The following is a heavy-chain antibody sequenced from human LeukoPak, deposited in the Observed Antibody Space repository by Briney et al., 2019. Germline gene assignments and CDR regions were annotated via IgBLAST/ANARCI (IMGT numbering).Heavy chain of an antibody. J-gene: IGHJ4*02. D-gene: IGHD1-26*01. CDR1: GFSVSSIY. V-gene: IGHV3-48*03. CDR2: ISSSGSTI. Sequence: GGSLRLSXAASGFSVSSIYMNWVRQAPGKGLEWVSYISSSGSTIYYADSVKGRFTISRDNAKNSLYLQMNSLRAEDTAVYYCASSSGSYYGGFDYWGQGTLVTASS. CDR3: ASSSGSYYGGFDY.